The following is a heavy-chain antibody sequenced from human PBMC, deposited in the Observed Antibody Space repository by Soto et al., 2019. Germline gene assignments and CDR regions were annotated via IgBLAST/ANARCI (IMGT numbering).Heavy chain of an antibody. CDR1: GGTFSSYA. D-gene: IGHD3-22*01. Sequence: SVKVSCKASGGTFSSYAISWVRQAPGQGLEWMGGIIPIFGTANYAQKFQGRVTITADKSTSTAYMELSSLRSEDTAVYYCARDRPATGYYYDSSGYYYVSSWFDPWGQGTLVTVSS. CDR3: ARDRPATGYYYDSSGYYYVSSWFDP. CDR2: IIPIFGTA. J-gene: IGHJ5*02. V-gene: IGHV1-69*06.